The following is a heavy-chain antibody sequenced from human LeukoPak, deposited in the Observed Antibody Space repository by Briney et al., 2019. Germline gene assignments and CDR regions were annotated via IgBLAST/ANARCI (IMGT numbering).Heavy chain of an antibody. J-gene: IGHJ5*02. V-gene: IGHV1-2*02. CDR1: GYTFTAYY. CDR2: VNPNTGGT. Sequence: GASVKVSCKASGYTFTAYYIHWIRQAPGQGLEWMGWVNPNTGGTYYAQKFQDRVTMTRDASITTAYMELSGLTSDDTAVYYCGRDLASRQEVDQPWGQGTLVTVSS. CDR3: GRDLASRQEVDQP. D-gene: IGHD6-13*01.